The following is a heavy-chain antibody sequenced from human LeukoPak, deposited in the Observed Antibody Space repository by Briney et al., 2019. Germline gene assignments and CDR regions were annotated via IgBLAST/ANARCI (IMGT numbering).Heavy chain of an antibody. CDR2: IKYDGSST. D-gene: IGHD4-17*01. Sequence: GGSLRLSCAASGFTFSSYWMHWVRQAPGKGLVWVSRIKYDGSSTNYADSVKGRFTISRDNSKNTLYLQMNSLRAEDTAVYYCAKELTMVTSDYWGQGTLVTVSS. V-gene: IGHV3-74*01. J-gene: IGHJ4*02. CDR1: GFTFSSYW. CDR3: AKELTMVTSDY.